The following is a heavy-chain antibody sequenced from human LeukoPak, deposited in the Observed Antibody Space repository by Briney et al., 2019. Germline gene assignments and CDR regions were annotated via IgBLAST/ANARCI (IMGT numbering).Heavy chain of an antibody. V-gene: IGHV4-4*07. D-gene: IGHD2-8*02. CDR2: MSTSGNS. CDR3: ARDRFTGGIDY. J-gene: IGHJ4*02. CDR1: GGSISGYY. Sequence: PSETLSLTCTVSGGSISGYYWSWIRQPAGKGLEWIGRMSTSGNSNYIPSLVSRVTMSVDTSKNQFSLKLSSVTAADTAVYYCARDRFTGGIDYWGQGTLVTVSS.